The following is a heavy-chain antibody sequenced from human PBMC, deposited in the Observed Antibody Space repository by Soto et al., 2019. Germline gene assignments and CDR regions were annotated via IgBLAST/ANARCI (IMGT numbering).Heavy chain of an antibody. V-gene: IGHV4-31*03. CDR1: GGSISSGGYY. Sequence: SETLSLTCTVSGGSISSGGYYWSWIRQHTGKGLEWIGYIYYSGSTYYSPSLKSRVTISVDTSKNQFSLKLSSVTAADTAAYYWASYSGYDREGYYYYYGMDVWGQGTTVTVSS. D-gene: IGHD5-12*01. CDR3: ASYSGYDREGYYYYYGMDV. CDR2: IYYSGST. J-gene: IGHJ6*02.